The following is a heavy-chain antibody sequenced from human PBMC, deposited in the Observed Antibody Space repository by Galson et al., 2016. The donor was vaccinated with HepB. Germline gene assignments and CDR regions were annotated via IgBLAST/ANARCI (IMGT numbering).Heavy chain of an antibody. CDR3: AKDWGRGGADGTRGSRRHP. V-gene: IGHV3-23*01. D-gene: IGHD3-16*01. CDR1: GFTFGKFA. J-gene: IGHJ5*02. CDR2: ISGSGGGT. Sequence: FLRLSCAGSGFTFGKFAMSWVRQATRKGLDWLSGISGSGGGTKYAASVRGRFTISRDHLKNTLYLQMHNLRAEDTALYYCAKDWGRGGADGTRGSRRHPWGQGTLVTVSS.